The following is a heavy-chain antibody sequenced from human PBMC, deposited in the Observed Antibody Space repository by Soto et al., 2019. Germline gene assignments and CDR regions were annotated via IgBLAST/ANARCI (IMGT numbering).Heavy chain of an antibody. CDR1: GACVSGYY. V-gene: IGHV4-34*01. Sequence: PSDNLSLTCTVYGACVSGYYSSWIRQPPGKGLEWIGEINHSGSTNYNASLKRRVTISVDTSKNQFSLKLSSVSAADTAVYLCARRRGRQQLVQRFYNGMDVWGQGTTVT. CDR3: ARRRGRQQLVQRFYNGMDV. CDR2: INHSGST. J-gene: IGHJ6*02. D-gene: IGHD6-13*01.